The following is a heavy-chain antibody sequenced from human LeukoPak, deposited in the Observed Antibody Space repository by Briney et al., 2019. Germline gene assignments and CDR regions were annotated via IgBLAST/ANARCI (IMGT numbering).Heavy chain of an antibody. CDR1: GFDFNTFG. CDR2: IRYDGSNK. J-gene: IGHJ4*02. V-gene: IGHV3-30*02. D-gene: IGHD2-2*01. Sequence: GGSLRLSCVASGFDFNTFGMHWVRQAPGKGLEWVAFIRYDGSNKYYADSVKGRFTISRDNSKNTLYLQMNSLRAEDTAVYYCAKDDGGRSRFIVVVPAAISGYWGQGTLVTVSS. CDR3: AKDDGGRSRFIVVVPAAISGY.